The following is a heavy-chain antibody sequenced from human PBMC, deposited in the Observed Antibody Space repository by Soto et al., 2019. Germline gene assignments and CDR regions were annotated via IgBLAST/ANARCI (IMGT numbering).Heavy chain of an antibody. CDR2: IRAYNGNT. J-gene: IGHJ6*03. V-gene: IGHV1-18*01. Sequence: ASVKVSCKASGYTFTSYGISWVRQAPGQGLEWMGWIRAYNGNTNYAQKLQGRVTMTTDTSTSTAYMELRSLRSDDTAVYYCARRYSGYGDYGYYYYYYYMDVWGKGTTVTVSS. CDR1: GYTFTSYG. D-gene: IGHD4-17*01. CDR3: ARRYSGYGDYGYYYYYYYMDV.